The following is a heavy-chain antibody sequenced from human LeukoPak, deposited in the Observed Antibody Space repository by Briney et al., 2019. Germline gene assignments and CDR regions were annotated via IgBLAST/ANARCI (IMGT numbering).Heavy chain of an antibody. CDR3: AKDHFWSIDY. Sequence: GGSLRLSCAASGFDFSSNWMHWVRHAPGQGLVWVSRIKGDGISTNYADSVKGRFTISRDIAKNTLYLQMNSLRAEDTGVYYCAKDHFWSIDYWGRGTLVTVSS. D-gene: IGHD3-3*01. CDR2: IKGDGIST. J-gene: IGHJ4*02. CDR1: GFDFSSNW. V-gene: IGHV3-74*01.